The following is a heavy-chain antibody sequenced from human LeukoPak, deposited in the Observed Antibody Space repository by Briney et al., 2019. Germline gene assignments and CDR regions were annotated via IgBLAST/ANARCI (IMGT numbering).Heavy chain of an antibody. D-gene: IGHD1-26*01. J-gene: IGHJ4*02. CDR2: ISSSSSSV. CDR1: GFTFSSYS. CDR3: ARDLGLDY. V-gene: IGHV3-48*01. Sequence: QTGGSLRLSCAASGFTFSSYSMNRVRQAPGKGLEWVSYISSSSSSVYYADSVKGRLTISRDNAKNSLYLQMNSLRAEDTAVYYCARDLGLDYWGQGTLVTVSS.